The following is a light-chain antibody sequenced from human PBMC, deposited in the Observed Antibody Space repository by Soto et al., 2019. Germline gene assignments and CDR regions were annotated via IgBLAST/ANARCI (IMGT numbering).Light chain of an antibody. CDR1: SSDVGGYNF. V-gene: IGLV2-14*01. CDR3: SSYTSSSTVV. Sequence: QSALTQPASVSGSPGQSITISCTGTSSDVGGYNFVSWYQHHPGKAPQVMIYEVTNRPSGVSNRFSGSKSGNTASLTISGLLAEDEADYYCSSYTSSSTVVFGAGTKLTVL. J-gene: IGLJ2*01. CDR2: EVT.